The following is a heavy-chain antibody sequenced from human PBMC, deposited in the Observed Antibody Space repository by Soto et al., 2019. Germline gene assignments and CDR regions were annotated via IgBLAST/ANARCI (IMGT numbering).Heavy chain of an antibody. J-gene: IGHJ6*01. CDR1: GYSFTSYS. D-gene: IGHD6-13*01. CDR3: ATRGHSSSLHYYYYGMDV. CDR2: INAGNGNT. V-gene: IGHV1-8*02. Sequence: ASAKLSSKASGYSFTSYSLHSVCQAPGQRVEWMGWINAGNGNTGYAQKFQGRVTMTSNTSISTAYMELSSLRSEDTAVYYCATRGHSSSLHYYYYGMDVWVQGPTVTVSS.